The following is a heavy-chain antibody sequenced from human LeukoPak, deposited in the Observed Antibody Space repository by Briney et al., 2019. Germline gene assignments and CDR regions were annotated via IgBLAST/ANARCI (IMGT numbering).Heavy chain of an antibody. D-gene: IGHD5-18*01. J-gene: IGHJ4*02. Sequence: GGSLRLSCAASGFAFSSYSMNWVRQAPGKGLEWVSSISTSSSYIYYADSVKGRFTISRDNAKNSLYLQMHSLRAEDTAVYYCARAAGGYSYGPFDYWGQGTLVTVSS. CDR1: GFAFSSYS. CDR2: ISTSSSYI. V-gene: IGHV3-21*01. CDR3: ARAAGGYSYGPFDY.